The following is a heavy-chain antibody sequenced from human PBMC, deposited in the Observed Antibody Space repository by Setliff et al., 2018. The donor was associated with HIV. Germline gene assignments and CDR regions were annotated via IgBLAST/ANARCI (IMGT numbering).Heavy chain of an antibody. J-gene: IGHJ6*03. CDR2: IKRKTDGGTT. CDR3: SRNGWHMNSWHHYSYYMDV. Sequence: WGSLRLSCAASGFTVNDAWMSWVRQAPGKGPEWVGRIKRKTDGGTTDYAAPVKGRFTISRDDSKSIAYLQMNSLKTEDTAVYYCSRNGWHMNSWHHYSYYMDVRGKGTTVTVS. CDR1: GFTVNDAW. D-gene: IGHD6-13*01. V-gene: IGHV3-15*01.